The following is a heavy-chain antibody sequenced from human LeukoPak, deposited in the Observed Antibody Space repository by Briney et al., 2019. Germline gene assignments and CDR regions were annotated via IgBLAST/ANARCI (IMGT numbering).Heavy chain of an antibody. J-gene: IGHJ4*02. Sequence: GESLRLSCAAAKFAFNNAWMSWFRQAPGKGLEWVGHIKSKTDGGTTDYAAPVQGRFTISRDDSKDRLYLQMNSLKTEDTAVYYCTAVPHDSAVWVQGTLVTVSS. CDR1: KFAFNNAW. CDR2: IKSKTDGGTT. V-gene: IGHV3-15*01. D-gene: IGHD3-22*01. CDR3: TAVPHDSAV.